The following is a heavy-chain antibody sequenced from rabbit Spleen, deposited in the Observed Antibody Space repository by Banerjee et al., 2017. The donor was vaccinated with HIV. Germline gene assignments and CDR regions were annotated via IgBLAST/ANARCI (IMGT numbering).Heavy chain of an antibody. D-gene: IGHD4-1*01. V-gene: IGHV1S45*01. J-gene: IGHJ6*01. CDR1: GFSFSNKAV. CDR2: IAGSSSGFT. CDR3: VRDRADIGGVIGWNFGW. Sequence: QEQLVESGGGLVKPEGSLKLSCTASGFSFSNKAVMCWVRQAPGKGLEWIACIAGSSSGFTYSATWAKGRFTCSKTSSTTVTLQMTSLTAADTATYFCVRDRADIGGVIGWNFGWWGPGTLVTVS.